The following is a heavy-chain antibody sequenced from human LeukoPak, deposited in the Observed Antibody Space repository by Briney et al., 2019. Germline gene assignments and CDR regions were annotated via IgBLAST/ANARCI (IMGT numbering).Heavy chain of an antibody. CDR3: ARLYDFWSGPSDYYYMDV. CDR1: GGTFSSYA. V-gene: IGHV1-69*05. D-gene: IGHD3-3*01. Sequence: GASVEVSCKASGGTFSSYAISWVRQAPGQGLEWMGGIIPIFGTANYAQKFQGRVTITTDESTSTAYMELSSLRSEDTAVYYCARLYDFWSGPSDYYYMDVWGKGTTVTVSS. J-gene: IGHJ6*03. CDR2: IIPIFGTA.